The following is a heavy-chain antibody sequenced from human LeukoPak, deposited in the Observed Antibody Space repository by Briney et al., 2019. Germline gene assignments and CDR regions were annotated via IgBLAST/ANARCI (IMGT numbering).Heavy chain of an antibody. CDR3: AFSAGRDLGYCSGGSCPFDY. V-gene: IGHV1-2*06. Sequence: ASVKVSCKASGDTFTGYYMHWVRQAPGQGLEWMGRINPNSGGTNYAQKFQGRVTMTRDTSISTAYMELSRLRSDDTAVYYCAFSAGRDLGYCSGGSCPFDYWGQGTLVTVSS. J-gene: IGHJ4*02. D-gene: IGHD2-15*01. CDR2: INPNSGGT. CDR1: GDTFTGYY.